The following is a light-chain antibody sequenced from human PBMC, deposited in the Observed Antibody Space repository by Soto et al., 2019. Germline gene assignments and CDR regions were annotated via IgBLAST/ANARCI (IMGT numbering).Light chain of an antibody. CDR2: DAS. V-gene: IGKV1-5*01. CDR3: QQYNSYSRT. J-gene: IGKJ1*01. CDR1: QSISSW. Sequence: DIQMTQSPSTLSASVGDRVTITCRASQSISSWLAWYQQKPGKAPKLLIYDASSLESGVPSRFSGSGSWTEFTLTLRSLQPDDFATYYCQQYNSYSRTFGQGTKVEIK.